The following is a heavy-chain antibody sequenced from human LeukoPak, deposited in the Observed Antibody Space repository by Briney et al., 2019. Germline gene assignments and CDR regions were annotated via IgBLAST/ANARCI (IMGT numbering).Heavy chain of an antibody. V-gene: IGHV1-8*03. CDR2: MNPNSGNT. Sequence: ASVKVSCKASGYTFTSYDINWVRQATGQGLEWMGWMNPNSGNTGYAQKFQGRVTITRNTSISTAYMELSSLRSEDTAVYYCARTPKTYYYDSSGYSWPDWFDPWSQGTLVTVSS. D-gene: IGHD3-22*01. CDR1: GYTFTSYD. J-gene: IGHJ5*02. CDR3: ARTPKTYYYDSSGYSWPDWFDP.